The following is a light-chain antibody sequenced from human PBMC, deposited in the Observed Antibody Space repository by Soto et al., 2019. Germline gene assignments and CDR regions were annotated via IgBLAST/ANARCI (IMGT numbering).Light chain of an antibody. J-gene: IGKJ5*01. V-gene: IGKV1-39*01. CDR1: QSISSY. Sequence: DIQMTQSPPTLPASAGDRVTITCRASQSISSYLNWYQQKPGKAPKLLIYAASSLQSGVPSRFSGSGSGTHFTLTISSLQPEDFATYYCQQIYSIPITFGQGTRLEIK. CDR2: AAS. CDR3: QQIYSIPIT.